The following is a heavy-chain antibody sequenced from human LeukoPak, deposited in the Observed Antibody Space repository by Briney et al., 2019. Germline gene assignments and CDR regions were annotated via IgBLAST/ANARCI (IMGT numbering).Heavy chain of an antibody. V-gene: IGHV1-18*01. Sequence: ASVKVSCKASGYTFTSYGISWVRQAPGQGLEWMGWISAYNGNTNYAQKLQGRVTMTTDTSTSTAYMELRSLRSDDTAVYYCARDAPLTGCQGAEYFQHWGQGTLVTVSS. D-gene: IGHD3-9*01. CDR1: GYTFTSYG. CDR3: ARDAPLTGCQGAEYFQH. J-gene: IGHJ1*01. CDR2: ISAYNGNT.